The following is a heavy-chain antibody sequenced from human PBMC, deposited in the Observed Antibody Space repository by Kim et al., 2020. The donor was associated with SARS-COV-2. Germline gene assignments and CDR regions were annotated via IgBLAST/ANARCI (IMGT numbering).Heavy chain of an antibody. D-gene: IGHD3-10*01. CDR1: GGSISSGGYY. Sequence: SETLSLTCTVSGGSISSGGYYWSWIRQHPGKGLEWIGYIYYSGSTYYNPSLKSRVTISVDTSKNQFSLKLSSVTAADTAVYYCARDRITMVRGVIARYYFDYWGQGTLVTVSS. J-gene: IGHJ4*02. CDR2: IYYSGST. V-gene: IGHV4-31*03. CDR3: ARDRITMVRGVIARYYFDY.